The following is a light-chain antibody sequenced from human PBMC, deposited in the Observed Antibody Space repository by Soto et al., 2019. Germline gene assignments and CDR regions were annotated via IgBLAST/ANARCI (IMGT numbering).Light chain of an antibody. CDR3: SSYTSSTTEV. J-gene: IGLJ1*01. CDR1: SSDVGGYNY. Sequence: QSVLTQPASVSGSPGQSIAISCTGTSSDVGGYNYVSWYQQHPGKAPKLMIYDVSSRPSGVSNRFSGSKSGNTASLTISGLQAGDEADYYCSSYTSSTTEVFGTGTTVTVL. V-gene: IGLV2-14*03. CDR2: DVS.